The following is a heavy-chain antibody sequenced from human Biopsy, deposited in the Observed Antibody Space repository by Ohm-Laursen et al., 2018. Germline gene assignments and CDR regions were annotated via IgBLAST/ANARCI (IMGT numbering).Heavy chain of an antibody. CDR1: GFTFSSYG. D-gene: IGHD3-3*01. J-gene: IGHJ4*02. CDR3: ARGEYYAYWSGARKLNYFDY. V-gene: IGHV4-34*01. CDR2: INHSGST. Sequence: LRLSCAAPGFTFSSYGMSWIRQTPGKGLEWIGEINHSGSTKYNPSFESRVTISVDTSKNQFSLNLFSVTAADAARYFCARGEYYAYWSGARKLNYFDYWGQGTLVIVSS.